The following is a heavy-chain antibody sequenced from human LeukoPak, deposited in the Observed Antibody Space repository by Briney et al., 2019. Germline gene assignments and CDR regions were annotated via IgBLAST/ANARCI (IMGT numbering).Heavy chain of an antibody. CDR1: GGSISSSSYY. CDR2: IYYSGST. D-gene: IGHD2-2*01. CDR3: ARDQVGVVVNAFDI. Sequence: PSETLSLTCSVSGGSISSSSYYGGWVRQPPGKGLEWIGCIYYSGSTYYNPSLKSRVTISVDTSKSQFSLKLSSVTAADTVVYYCARDQVGVVVNAFDIWGQGTMVTVSS. V-gene: IGHV4-39*07. J-gene: IGHJ3*02.